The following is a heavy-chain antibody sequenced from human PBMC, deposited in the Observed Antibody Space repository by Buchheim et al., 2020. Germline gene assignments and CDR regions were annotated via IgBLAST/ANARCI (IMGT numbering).Heavy chain of an antibody. CDR2: IWYDGSNK. D-gene: IGHD3-10*01. Sequence: QVQLVESGGGVVQPGRSLRLSCAASGFTFSSYGMHWVRQAPGKGLEWVAVIWYDGSNKYYADSVKGRFTISRDKSKNTLYLRMNSLRAEDTAVYYCARGRITMVRGAPNYYFDYWGQGTL. CDR1: GFTFSSYG. V-gene: IGHV3-33*01. J-gene: IGHJ4*02. CDR3: ARGRITMVRGAPNYYFDY.